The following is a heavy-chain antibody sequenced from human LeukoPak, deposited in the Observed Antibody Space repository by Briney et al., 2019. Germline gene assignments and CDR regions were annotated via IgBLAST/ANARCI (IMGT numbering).Heavy chain of an antibody. J-gene: IGHJ5*02. CDR1: GGTFSSYA. CDR3: ARSLIVVVPAALDWFDP. CDR2: IIPILGIA. D-gene: IGHD2-2*01. V-gene: IGHV1-69*04. Sequence: ASVKVSCKASGGTFSSYAISWVRQAPGQGLEWMGRIIPILGIAIYAQKFQGRVTITADKSTSTAYMELSSLRSEDTAVYYCARSLIVVVPAALDWFDPWGQGTLVTVSS.